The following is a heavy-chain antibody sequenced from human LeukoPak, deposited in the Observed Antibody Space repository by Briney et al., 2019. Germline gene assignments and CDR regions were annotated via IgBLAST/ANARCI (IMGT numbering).Heavy chain of an antibody. CDR2: VSGSGAST. D-gene: IGHD6-6*01. Sequence: GGSLRLSCAASLFSFSSYAMSWVRQAPGKGLEWVSAVSGSGASTYYADSVKGRFTLSRDNSKNTLYLQMNSLRAEDTADYYCAKGGKYNSSPYGYDFWGQGTLVTVSS. CDR3: AKGGKYNSSPYGYDF. J-gene: IGHJ4*02. V-gene: IGHV3-23*01. CDR1: LFSFSSYA.